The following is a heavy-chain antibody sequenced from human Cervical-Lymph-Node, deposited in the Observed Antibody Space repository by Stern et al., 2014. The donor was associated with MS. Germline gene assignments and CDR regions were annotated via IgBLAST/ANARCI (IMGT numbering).Heavy chain of an antibody. CDR2: IFPVFGTP. CDR1: GGTFSKFP. CDR3: ALSSETSDRWYSLGYDL. Sequence: QVQLEQSGAEVTKPGSSVKVSCNASGGTFSKFPSSWVRQAPGQGLEWMGGIFPVFGTPTYAQEFRGRVTITADVSTSTVYMELSSLRSDDTAVYYCALSSETSDRWYSLGYDLWGQGTLVTVSS. J-gene: IGHJ5*02. V-gene: IGHV1-69*01. D-gene: IGHD6-13*01.